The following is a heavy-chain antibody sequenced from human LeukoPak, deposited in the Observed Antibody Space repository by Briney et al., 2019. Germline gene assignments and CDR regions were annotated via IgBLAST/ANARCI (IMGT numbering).Heavy chain of an antibody. Sequence: ASVKVSCKASGYTFTSYYMHWVRQAPGQGLEWMGLINPSGGSTSYAQKFQGRVTMTRDTSTSTVYMELSSLRSEDTAVYYCAREGRITIFGVVTPNFDYWGQGTLVTVSS. CDR1: GYTFTSYY. CDR2: INPSGGST. V-gene: IGHV1-46*01. J-gene: IGHJ4*02. D-gene: IGHD3-3*01. CDR3: AREGRITIFGVVTPNFDY.